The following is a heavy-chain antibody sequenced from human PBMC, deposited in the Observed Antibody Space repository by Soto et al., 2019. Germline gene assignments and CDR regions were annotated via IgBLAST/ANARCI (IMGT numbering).Heavy chain of an antibody. CDR1: GFTFGSYD. Sequence: GGALKLSCASTGFTFGSYDMSPGRPAPGKGLEWVSTIRGSGGSTYYADSVKGRFTISRDNSKNTLYLQMNSLRAVDTAVYYCAKAKSSGWYFSDYWGQGTLVTVSS. CDR3: AKAKSSGWYFSDY. CDR2: IRGSGGST. J-gene: IGHJ4*02. V-gene: IGHV3-23*01. D-gene: IGHD6-19*01.